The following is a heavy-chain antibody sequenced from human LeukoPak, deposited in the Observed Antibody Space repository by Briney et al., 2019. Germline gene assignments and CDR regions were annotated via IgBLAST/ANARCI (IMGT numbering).Heavy chain of an antibody. CDR3: ARVLSNWITADNY. V-gene: IGHV3-74*01. CDR1: GFTFSSYW. Sequence: GGSLRLSCAASGFTFSSYWMHWVRHAPGKGLVWVSRINTDGSSTSYADSVKGRFTISRDNAKNSLYLQMNSLRAEDTAVYYCARVLSNWITADNYWGQGTLVTVSS. J-gene: IGHJ4*02. CDR2: INTDGSST. D-gene: IGHD1-1*01.